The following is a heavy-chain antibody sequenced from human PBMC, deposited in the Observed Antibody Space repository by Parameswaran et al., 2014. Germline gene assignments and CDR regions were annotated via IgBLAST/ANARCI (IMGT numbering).Heavy chain of an antibody. V-gene: IGHV5-51*01. D-gene: IGHD3-10*01. J-gene: IGHJ4*02. CDR3: ARGHYYGSGSYRVGNY. CDR1: GYSFTSYW. Sequence: GGSLRLSCKGSGYSFTSYWIGWVRQMPGKGLEWMGIIYPGDSDTRYSPSFQGQVTISADKSISTAYLQWSSLKASDTAMYYCARGHYYGSGSYRVGNYWGQGTLVTVSS. CDR2: IYPGDSDT.